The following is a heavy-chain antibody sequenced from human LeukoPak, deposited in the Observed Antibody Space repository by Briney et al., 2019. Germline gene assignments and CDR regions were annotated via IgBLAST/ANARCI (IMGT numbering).Heavy chain of an antibody. Sequence: GGSLRLSCAASGFTFSSYGMHWVRQAPGKGLEWVAVISYDGSNKYCADSVKGRFTISRDNSKNTLYLQMNSLRAEDTAVYYCAKDTHLDYWGQGTLVTVSS. CDR1: GFTFSSYG. V-gene: IGHV3-30*18. CDR2: ISYDGSNK. CDR3: AKDTHLDY. J-gene: IGHJ4*02.